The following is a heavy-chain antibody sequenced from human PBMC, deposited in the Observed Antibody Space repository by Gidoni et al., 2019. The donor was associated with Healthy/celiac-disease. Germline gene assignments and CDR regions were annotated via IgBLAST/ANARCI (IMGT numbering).Heavy chain of an antibody. D-gene: IGHD3-16*01. Sequence: QVQLVESGGGVVQPGRSLRLSCAASGFTFSSYGMHWVRQAPGKGLEWVAVIWYDGSNKYYADSVKGRFTISRDNSKNTLYLQMNSLRAEDTAVYYCARDGGSWGIRPETAFDYWGQGTLVTVSS. CDR3: ARDGGSWGIRPETAFDY. V-gene: IGHV3-33*01. J-gene: IGHJ4*02. CDR2: IWYDGSNK. CDR1: GFTFSSYG.